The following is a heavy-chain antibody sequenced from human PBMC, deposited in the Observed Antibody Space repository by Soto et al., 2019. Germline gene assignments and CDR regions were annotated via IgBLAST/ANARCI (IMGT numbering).Heavy chain of an antibody. CDR1: GYSFTSYW. V-gene: IGHV5-10-1*01. D-gene: IGHD6-13*01. CDR3: ARHSSSWYLYYCYGMDV. CDR2: IDPSDSYT. J-gene: IGHJ6*02. Sequence: PGESLKISCKGSGYSFTSYWISWVRQMPGKGLEWMGRIDPSDSYTNYSPSFQGHVTISADKSISTAYLQWSSLKASDTAMYYCARHSSSWYLYYCYGMDVWGQGTTVTVSS.